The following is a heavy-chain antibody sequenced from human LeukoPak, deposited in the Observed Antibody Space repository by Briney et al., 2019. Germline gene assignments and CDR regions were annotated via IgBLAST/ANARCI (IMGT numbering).Heavy chain of an antibody. Sequence: SETLSLTCTVSGVSISSYYWSWIRQPPGKGLEWIGYIYYSGSTNYNPSLKSRVTISVDTSKNQFSLKLSSVTAADTAVYYCARRRDWELPYFDYWGQGTLVTVSS. CDR2: IYYSGST. D-gene: IGHD1-26*01. V-gene: IGHV4-59*08. CDR3: ARRRDWELPYFDY. CDR1: GVSISSYY. J-gene: IGHJ4*02.